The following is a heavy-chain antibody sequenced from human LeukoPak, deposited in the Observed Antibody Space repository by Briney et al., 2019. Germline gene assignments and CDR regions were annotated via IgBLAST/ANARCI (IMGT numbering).Heavy chain of an antibody. Sequence: GGSLRLSCVASGFTLSSYNMKWVRQAPGKRLEWVSSISWRSSDIEYADSVKGRFTISRDNSKNTLYLQMNSLRAEDTAVYYCASGGGGGTNHGYYYYYMDVWGKGTTVTVSS. J-gene: IGHJ6*03. V-gene: IGHV3-21*04. D-gene: IGHD2-21*01. CDR1: GFTLSSYN. CDR3: ASGGGGGTNHGYYYYYMDV. CDR2: ISWRSSDI.